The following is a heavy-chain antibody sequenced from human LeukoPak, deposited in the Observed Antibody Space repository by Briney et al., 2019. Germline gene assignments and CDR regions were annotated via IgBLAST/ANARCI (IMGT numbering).Heavy chain of an antibody. Sequence: GGSLRLSCAASGFTFSSYWMHWVRQAPGKGLLWVSRINTDGSSTTYADSVKGRFTISRDNAKNTLYLQMNSLRAEDTAVYYCARGGVYSTSDVDYWGQGTLVTVSS. J-gene: IGHJ4*02. CDR1: GFTFSSYW. D-gene: IGHD6-6*01. CDR3: ARGGVYSTSDVDY. CDR2: INTDGSST. V-gene: IGHV3-74*01.